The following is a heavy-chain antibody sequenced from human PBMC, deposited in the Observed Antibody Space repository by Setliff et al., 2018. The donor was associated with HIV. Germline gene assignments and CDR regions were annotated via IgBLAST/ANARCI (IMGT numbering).Heavy chain of an antibody. V-gene: IGHV1-46*01. Sequence: ASVKVSCKASGYTFTNYYMHWVRQAPGQGLEWMGVIKPSSGGTHYAQKFQGRVTMARDTSTTTVDMDLSSLTSEDTAVYFCVRDRGDATIFSWGHYFDYWGPGTLVTAPQ. CDR2: IKPSSGGT. D-gene: IGHD3-3*01. CDR3: VRDRGDATIFSWGHYFDY. J-gene: IGHJ4*02. CDR1: GYTFTNYY.